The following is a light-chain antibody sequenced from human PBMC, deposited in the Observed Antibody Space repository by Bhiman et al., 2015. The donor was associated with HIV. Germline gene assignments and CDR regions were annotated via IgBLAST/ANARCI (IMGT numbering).Light chain of an antibody. Sequence: QSALTQPASVSGSPGQSITISCIGTSNDVGGYNYVSWYQQHPGKAPKLMIYDVSKRPSGVPNRFSGSKSGNTASLTISGLQAEDEADYYCCSYAGSYTWVFGGGTKLTVL. V-gene: IGLV2-11*01. CDR1: SNDVGGYNY. J-gene: IGLJ3*02. CDR3: CSYAGSYTWV. CDR2: DVS.